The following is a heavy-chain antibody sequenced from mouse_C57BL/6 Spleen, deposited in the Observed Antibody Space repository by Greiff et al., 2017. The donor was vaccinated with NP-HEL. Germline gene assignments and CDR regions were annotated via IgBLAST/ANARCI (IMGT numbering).Heavy chain of an antibody. V-gene: IGHV5-9-1*02. Sequence: EVQLVESGEGLVKPGGSLKLSCAASGFTFSSYAMSWVRQTPEKRLEWVAYISSGGDYIYYADTVKGRFTISRDNARNTLYLQMSSLKSEDTAMYYCTRDRQLLRPFYAMDYWGQGTSVTVSS. CDR3: TRDRQLLRPFYAMDY. D-gene: IGHD1-2*01. J-gene: IGHJ4*01. CDR2: ISSGGDYI. CDR1: GFTFSSYA.